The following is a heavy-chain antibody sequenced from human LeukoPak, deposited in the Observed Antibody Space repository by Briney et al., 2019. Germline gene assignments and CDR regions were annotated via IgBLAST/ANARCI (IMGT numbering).Heavy chain of an antibody. Sequence: SGGSLRLSCAASGFTFSSYAMSWVRQAPRKGLEWVSAISGSGGSTYYADSVKGRLTISRDNSKNTLYLQMNSLRAEDTAVYYCAKAPYSSSLYFQHWGQGTLVTVSS. CDR1: GFTFSSYA. V-gene: IGHV3-23*01. CDR3: AKAPYSSSLYFQH. D-gene: IGHD6-6*01. CDR2: ISGSGGST. J-gene: IGHJ1*01.